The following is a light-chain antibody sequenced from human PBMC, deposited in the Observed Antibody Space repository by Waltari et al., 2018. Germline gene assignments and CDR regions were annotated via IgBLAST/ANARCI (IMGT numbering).Light chain of an antibody. V-gene: IGKV1-9*01. CDR3: QQLKTYPLT. Sequence: QLTQSPSSLPASVGDRVTLTCRASQDISTYVAWYQQKAGKAPKLLIYAASTLQSGVPSRFSGSGSGTEFTLTIGSLQPEDFATYYCQQLKTYPLTFGGGTKVEIK. J-gene: IGKJ4*01. CDR1: QDISTY. CDR2: AAS.